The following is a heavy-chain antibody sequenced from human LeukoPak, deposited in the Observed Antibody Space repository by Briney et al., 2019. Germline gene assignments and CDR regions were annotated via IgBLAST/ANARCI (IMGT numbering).Heavy chain of an antibody. CDR1: GFSFSTYW. V-gene: IGHV3-7*01. CDR2: INQDGNEK. D-gene: IGHD3-3*01. J-gene: IGHJ4*02. CDR3: ARGDVWSGDY. Sequence: GGSLRLSCAASGFSFSTYWMNWVRQAPGKGLEWVARINQDGNEKYYVDSVKGRFSISSDNTKNSLYVQMNNLRVEDTAIYYCARGDVWSGDYWGQGTLVTVSS.